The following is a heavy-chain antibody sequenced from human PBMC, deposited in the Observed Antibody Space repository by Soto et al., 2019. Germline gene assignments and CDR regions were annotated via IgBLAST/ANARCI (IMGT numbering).Heavy chain of an antibody. D-gene: IGHD2-15*01. CDR2: IIPIFGTA. V-gene: IGHV1-69*12. J-gene: IGHJ4*02. Sequence: QVQLVQSGAEVKKPGSSVKVSCKASGGTFSSYAISWVRQAPGQGLEWMGGIIPIFGTANYAQKFQGRVTITADESTSTAYMELSSVRSEDTAVYYCARESRDCSGGSCYFLPGIDYWGQGTLVTVSS. CDR1: GGTFSSYA. CDR3: ARESRDCSGGSCYFLPGIDY.